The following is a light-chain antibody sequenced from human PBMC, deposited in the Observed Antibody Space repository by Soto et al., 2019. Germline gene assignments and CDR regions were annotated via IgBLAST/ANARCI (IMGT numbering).Light chain of an antibody. CDR3: QQYASSPLS. J-gene: IGKJ4*01. Sequence: EIVLTQSPGTLSLSPGERATLSCRASQSVGRNYLAWYQQKPGQAPRLLIYGASSRATGIPDRFSGSGSGTDFTITNRLEPEDFAVYYCQQYASSPLSFGGGTKVEI. CDR1: QSVGRNY. V-gene: IGKV3-20*01. CDR2: GAS.